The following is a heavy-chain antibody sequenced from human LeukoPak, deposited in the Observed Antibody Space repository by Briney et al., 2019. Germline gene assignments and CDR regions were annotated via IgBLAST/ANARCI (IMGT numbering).Heavy chain of an antibody. CDR1: GGSISSYY. V-gene: IGHV4-4*07. Sequence: PSETLSLTCSVSGGSISSYYWSWVRQPAGKGLEWIGRIYSSGSTNYNPSLNSRVTMLVDTSNNQFSLRLTSVTAADTAVYYCARGTTAAAGIFDCWGQGTLVTVFS. D-gene: IGHD6-13*01. CDR3: ARGTTAAAGIFDC. J-gene: IGHJ4*02. CDR2: IYSSGST.